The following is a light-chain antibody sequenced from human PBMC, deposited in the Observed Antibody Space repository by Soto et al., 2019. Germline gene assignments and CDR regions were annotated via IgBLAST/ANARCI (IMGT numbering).Light chain of an antibody. V-gene: IGLV2-14*01. J-gene: IGLJ3*02. CDR1: ISDVGGYNY. CDR3: NSYTKSSTLNWV. CDR2: EVS. Sequence: QSVLTQPASVSGSPGQSITISCIGTISDVGGYNYVSWYQQHPGKAPKLMIYEVSNRPSGVSNRFSGSKSGNTASLTISGLQAEDEADYYCNSYTKSSTLNWVFGGGTKLTVL.